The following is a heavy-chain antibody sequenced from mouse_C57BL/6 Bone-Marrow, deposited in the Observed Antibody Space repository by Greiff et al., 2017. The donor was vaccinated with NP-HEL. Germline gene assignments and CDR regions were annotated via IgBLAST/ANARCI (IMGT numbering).Heavy chain of an antibody. CDR2: ISYDGSN. Sequence: EVQLQESGPGLVKPSQSLSLTCSVTGYSITSGYYWNWIRQFPGNKLEWMGYISYDGSNNYNPSLKNRISITRDTSKNQFFLKLNSATTEDTATYYCARDGYYFDYWGQGTTLTVSS. V-gene: IGHV3-6*01. D-gene: IGHD2-2*01. J-gene: IGHJ2*01. CDR3: ARDGYYFDY. CDR1: GYSITSGYY.